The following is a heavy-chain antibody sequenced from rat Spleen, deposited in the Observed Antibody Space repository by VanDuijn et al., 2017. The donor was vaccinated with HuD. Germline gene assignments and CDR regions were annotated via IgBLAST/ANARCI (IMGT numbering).Heavy chain of an antibody. CDR1: GFTFSDCY. Sequence: EVQLVESDGGLVQPGRSLKLSCAASGFTFSDCYMAWVRQTPEKGLEWVATIIYDGTKTYYRDSVKGRFTISRNNAKSTLYLQMDSLRSEDTATYYCARRHYGYTDYFDYWGQGVMVTVSS. CDR2: IIYDGTKT. D-gene: IGHD1-9*01. J-gene: IGHJ2*01. V-gene: IGHV5S10*01. CDR3: ARRHYGYTDYFDY.